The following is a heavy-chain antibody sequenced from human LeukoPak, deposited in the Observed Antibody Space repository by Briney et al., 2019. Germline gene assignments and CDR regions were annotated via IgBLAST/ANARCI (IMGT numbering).Heavy chain of an antibody. Sequence: GESLKISCKGSGYSFTSYWIGWVRQMPGKGLEWMGIIYPGDSDTRYSPSFQGQVTISADKSISTAYLQWSSLKASDTAMYYCARISGYYDSSGPFSYWGQGTLVTVSS. V-gene: IGHV5-51*01. J-gene: IGHJ4*02. CDR3: ARISGYYDSSGPFSY. CDR2: IYPGDSDT. D-gene: IGHD3-22*01. CDR1: GYSFTSYW.